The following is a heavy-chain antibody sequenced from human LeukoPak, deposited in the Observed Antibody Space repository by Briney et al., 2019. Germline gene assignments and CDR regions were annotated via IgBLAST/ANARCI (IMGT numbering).Heavy chain of an antibody. J-gene: IGHJ3*02. CDR3: ARDGGHYDFWSGYYYGDAFDI. D-gene: IGHD3-3*01. Sequence: SETLSLTCTVSGGSISSGSYYWSWIRQPAGKGLEWIGRIYTSGSTNYNPSLKSRGTISVDTSKNQFSLKLSSVTAADTAVYYCARDGGHYDFWSGYYYGDAFDIWGQGTMVTVSS. V-gene: IGHV4-61*02. CDR2: IYTSGST. CDR1: GGSISSGSYY.